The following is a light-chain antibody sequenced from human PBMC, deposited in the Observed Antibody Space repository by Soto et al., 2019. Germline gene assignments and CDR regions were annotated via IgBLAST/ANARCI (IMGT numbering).Light chain of an antibody. CDR1: SGHSTYD. V-gene: IGLV4-69*01. CDR2: LSGDGSH. CDR3: QTWGSGIGV. J-gene: IGLJ3*02. Sequence: QPVLTQSPSASASLGASVKLTCTLSSGHSTYDVAWHQQQPQKGPRFLMKLSGDGSHTKGDGIPDRFSGSSSGAERYLIISSLQSEDEADYFCQTWGSGIGVFGGGTKLTVL.